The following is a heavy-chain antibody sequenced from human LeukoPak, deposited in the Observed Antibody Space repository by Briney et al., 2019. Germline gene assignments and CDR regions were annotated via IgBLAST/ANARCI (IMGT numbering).Heavy chain of an antibody. Sequence: PGRSLRLSCAASGFTFSSYAMHWVRQAQGKGLEWVAVISYDGTNKYYIDSVKGRFTISRDNSKNTLYLQMNSLRAEDTAVYYCAKVHLTYYYDSSGYGFQDYWGQGALVTVSS. D-gene: IGHD3-22*01. CDR3: AKVHLTYYYDSSGYGFQDY. CDR1: GFTFSSYA. V-gene: IGHV3-30*18. CDR2: ISYDGTNK. J-gene: IGHJ4*02.